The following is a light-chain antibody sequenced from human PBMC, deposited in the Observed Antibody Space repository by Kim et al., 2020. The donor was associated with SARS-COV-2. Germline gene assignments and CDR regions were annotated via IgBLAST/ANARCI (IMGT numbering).Light chain of an antibody. J-gene: IGLJ2*01. V-gene: IGLV2-14*03. CDR1: SSDVGGYNY. Sequence: QSALTQPASVSGSPGQTITISCTGTSSDVGGYNYVSWYQQKPGKAPKLMIYDVSNRPSGVSNRFSGSKSGNTASLTISGLQAEDETDYYCSSYTSSSTLVLFGGGTQLTVL. CDR2: DVS. CDR3: SSYTSSSTLVL.